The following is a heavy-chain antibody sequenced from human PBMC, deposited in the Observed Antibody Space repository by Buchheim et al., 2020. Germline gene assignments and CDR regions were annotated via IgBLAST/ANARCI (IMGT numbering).Heavy chain of an antibody. CDR2: IKEDGSEK. CDR1: GFTFSSYW. CDR3: ARDMLAYYYDSSGYYWYYGMDV. Sequence: EVQLVESGGGLVQPGGSLRLSCAVSGFTFSSYWMSWVRQAPGKGLQWVANIKEDGSEKYYVDSVKGRFTIYRDNAKNSLYLQMNSLRAEDTAVYYCARDMLAYYYDSSGYYWYYGMDVWGQGTT. J-gene: IGHJ6*02. D-gene: IGHD3-22*01. V-gene: IGHV3-7*01.